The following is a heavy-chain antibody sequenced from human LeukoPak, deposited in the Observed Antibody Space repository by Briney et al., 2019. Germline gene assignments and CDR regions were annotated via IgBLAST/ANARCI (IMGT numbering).Heavy chain of an antibody. CDR3: ARGYYYDSSHGYYYYYYGMDV. CDR1: GFTFTSHD. Sequence: ASVKVSCKASGFTFTSHDYNWVRQATGQGLEWMGWMNPNSGNTGYAQKFQGRVTMTRDTSITTVYMELSSLTSEDTAVYYCARGYYYDSSHGYYYYYYGMDVWGQGTTVTVSS. CDR2: MNPNSGNT. D-gene: IGHD3-22*01. V-gene: IGHV1-8*01. J-gene: IGHJ6*02.